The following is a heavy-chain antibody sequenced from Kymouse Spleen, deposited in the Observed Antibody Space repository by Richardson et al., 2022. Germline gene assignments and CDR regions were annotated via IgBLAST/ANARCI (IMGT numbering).Heavy chain of an antibody. D-gene: IGHD6-19*01. J-gene: IGHJ6*02. CDR1: GGSFSGYY. CDR2: INHSGST. V-gene: IGHV4-34*01. CDR3: ARDGMVAVAGSPTLWDV. Sequence: QVQLQQWGAGLLKPSETLSLTCAVYGGSFSGYYWSWIRQPPGKGLEWIGEINHSGSTNYNPSLKSRVTISVDTSKNQFSLKLSSVTAADTAVYYCARDGMVAVAGSPTLWDVWGQGTTVTVSS.